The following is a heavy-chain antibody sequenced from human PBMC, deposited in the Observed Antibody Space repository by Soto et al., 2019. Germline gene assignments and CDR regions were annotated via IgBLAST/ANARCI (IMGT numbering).Heavy chain of an antibody. Sequence: GGSLRLSCAASGFSLSSYWMSWVRQAPGKGPEWVAIVSLDGRDKTYADSVKGRFAISRDDSISMVYLQMNSLKTEDTGIYYCTTDSYNSMIVVRFDYWGHGTLVTVSS. D-gene: IGHD3-22*01. J-gene: IGHJ4*01. CDR3: TTDSYNSMIVVRFDY. CDR1: GFSLSSYW. V-gene: IGHV3-7*03. CDR2: VSLDGRDK.